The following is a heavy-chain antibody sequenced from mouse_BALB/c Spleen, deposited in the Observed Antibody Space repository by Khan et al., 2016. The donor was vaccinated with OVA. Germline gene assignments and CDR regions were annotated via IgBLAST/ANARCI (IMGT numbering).Heavy chain of an antibody. CDR2: FNTSDGGT. J-gene: IGHJ3*01. D-gene: IGHD1-3*01. Sequence: QVQLQQSGAELVKPGASVKLSCKASGYTFTSYYVYWVQQRPGQGLEWIGEFNTSDGGTNFNEKFKTKATLPVDRASSTTYMQISRLTSEDSSFYYCTRGCFSSFAYWCQGTLVTVSA. V-gene: IGHV1S81*02. CDR1: GYTFTSYY. CDR3: TRGCFSSFAY.